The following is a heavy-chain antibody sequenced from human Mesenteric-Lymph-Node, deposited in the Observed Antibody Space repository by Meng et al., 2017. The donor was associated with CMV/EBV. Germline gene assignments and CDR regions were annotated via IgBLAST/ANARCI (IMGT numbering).Heavy chain of an antibody. J-gene: IGHJ5*02. D-gene: IGHD2-2*01. CDR3: ARRLGYCSSTSCYPRFDP. Sequence: ASVKVSCKASGYTFTSYGISWVRQAPGQGLEWMGWISAYNGNTNYAQKLQGRVTMTRNTSISTAYMELSSLRSEDTAVYYCARRLGYCSSTSCYPRFDPWGQGTLVTVSS. CDR1: GYTFTSYG. CDR2: ISAYNGNT. V-gene: IGHV1-18*01.